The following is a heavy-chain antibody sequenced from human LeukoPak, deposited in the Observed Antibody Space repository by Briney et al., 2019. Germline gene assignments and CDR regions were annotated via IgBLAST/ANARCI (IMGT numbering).Heavy chain of an antibody. D-gene: IGHD5-18*01. CDR2: IYYSGST. CDR3: ARGKWLWLLDY. V-gene: IGHV4-30-4*01. J-gene: IGHJ4*02. CDR1: GGSISSGDYY. Sequence: PSETLSLTCTVSGGSISSGDYYWSWIHQPPGKGLEWIGYIYYSGSTYYNPSLKSRVTISVDTSKNQFSLKLSSVTAADTAVYYCARGKWLWLLDYWGQGTLVTVSS.